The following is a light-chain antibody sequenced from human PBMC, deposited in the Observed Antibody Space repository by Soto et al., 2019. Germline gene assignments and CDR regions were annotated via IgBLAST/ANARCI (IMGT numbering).Light chain of an antibody. Sequence: DIVMTQSLESLAVSLGERATINCKSSQSVLYSSNNKNYLAWYQQKPGQPPKLLIYWESTRESGVPDRFSGSGSGTDFTLTISSLQSEDFAVYDCKQYSKWQIPVGKGQRREIK. CDR1: QSVLYSSNNKNY. CDR2: WES. CDR3: KQYSKWQIP. J-gene: IGKJ5*01. V-gene: IGKV4-1*01.